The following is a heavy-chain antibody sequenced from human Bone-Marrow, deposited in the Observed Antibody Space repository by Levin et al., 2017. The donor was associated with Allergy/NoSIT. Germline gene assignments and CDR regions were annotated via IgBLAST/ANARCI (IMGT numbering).Heavy chain of an antibody. CDR3: ATARPYFYDASSDS. CDR1: GGSISNNNW. V-gene: IGHV4-4*02. Sequence: SETLSLTCGVSGGSISNNNWWTWVRQSPGKGLEWLGEIFRGGTTNYNPSLKSRITISIDESKNQFSLRLRSVTAADTAVYYCATARPYFYDASSDSWGQGILVSVSA. CDR2: IFRGGTT. J-gene: IGHJ4*02. D-gene: IGHD3-16*01.